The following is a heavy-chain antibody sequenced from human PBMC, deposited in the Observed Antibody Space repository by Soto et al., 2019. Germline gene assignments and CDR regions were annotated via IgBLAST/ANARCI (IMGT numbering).Heavy chain of an antibody. J-gene: IGHJ6*02. Sequence: SETLSLTCAVYGGSFSGYYWSWIRQPPGKGLEWIGEINHSGSTNYNPSLKSRVTISVDTSKNQFSLKLSSVTAADTAVYYCARPTYYYGSGSSEYYYYYGLEVWGQGTTVTVSS. CDR1: GGSFSGYY. D-gene: IGHD3-10*01. CDR2: INHSGST. CDR3: ARPTYYYGSGSSEYYYYYGLEV. V-gene: IGHV4-34*01.